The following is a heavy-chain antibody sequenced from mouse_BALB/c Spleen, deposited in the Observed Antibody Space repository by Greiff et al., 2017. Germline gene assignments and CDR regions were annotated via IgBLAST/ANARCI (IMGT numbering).Heavy chain of an antibody. D-gene: IGHD1-2*01. J-gene: IGHJ2*01. CDR1: GDSITSGY. V-gene: IGHV3-8*02. CDR3: ARREPLLYYFDY. CDR2: ISYSGST. Sequence: VQLVESGPSLVKPSQTLSLTCSVTGDSITSGYWNWIRKFPGNKLEYMGYISYSGSTYYNPSLKSRISITRDTSKNQYYLQLNSVTTEDTATYYCARREPLLYYFDYWGQGTTLTVSS.